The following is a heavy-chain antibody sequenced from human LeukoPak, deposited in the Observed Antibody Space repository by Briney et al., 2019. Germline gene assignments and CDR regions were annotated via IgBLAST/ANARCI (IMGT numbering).Heavy chain of an antibody. CDR2: IYYSGST. CDR1: GGSISSSSYY. V-gene: IGHV4-39*07. CDR3: ARIPYSSGWYRADWFDP. Sequence: SETLSLTCTVSGGSISSSSYYWGWIRQPPGKGLEWIGSIYYSGSTYYNPSLKSRVTISVDTSKNRFSLKLSSVTAADTAVYYCARIPYSSGWYRADWFDPWGQGTLVTVSS. D-gene: IGHD6-19*01. J-gene: IGHJ5*02.